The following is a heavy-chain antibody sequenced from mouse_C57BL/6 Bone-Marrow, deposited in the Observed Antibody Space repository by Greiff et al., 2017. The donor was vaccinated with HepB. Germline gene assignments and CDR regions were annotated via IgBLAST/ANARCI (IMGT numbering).Heavy chain of an antibody. CDR3: ARVPYYYGSTFYAMDY. CDR1: GYSITSGYY. CDR2: ISYDGSN. Sequence: EVKLQESGPGLVKPSQSLSLTCSVTGYSITSGYYWNWIRQFPGNKLEWMGYISYDGSNNYNPSLKNRISITRDTSKNQFFLKLNSVTTEDTATYYCARVPYYYGSTFYAMDYWGQGTSVTVSS. J-gene: IGHJ4*01. V-gene: IGHV3-6*01. D-gene: IGHD1-1*01.